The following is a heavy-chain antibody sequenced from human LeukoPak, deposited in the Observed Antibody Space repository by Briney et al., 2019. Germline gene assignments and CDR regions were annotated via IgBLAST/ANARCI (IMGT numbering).Heavy chain of an antibody. V-gene: IGHV5-51*01. J-gene: IGHJ4*02. CDR3: ARLVSSSYLDF. D-gene: IGHD6-13*01. Sequence: GESLKISCKGSGYSFTSYWIGWVRQMPGKGLEWMGIIYPGDSDTRYSPSFQGQVTISADKSITTAYLQWSSLTAYLQWSSLKASDTAMYYCARLVSSSYLDFWGQGTLVTVSS. CDR1: GYSFTSYW. CDR2: IYPGDSDT.